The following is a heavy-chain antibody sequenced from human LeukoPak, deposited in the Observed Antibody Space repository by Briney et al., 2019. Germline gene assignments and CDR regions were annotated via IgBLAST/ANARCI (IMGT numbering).Heavy chain of an antibody. CDR3: AKEGTLYYSDRIPY. D-gene: IGHD3-22*01. CDR2: ISGSGGST. Sequence: PGGSLRLSCAASGFTFSSYAMSWVRQAPGKGLEWVSSISGSGGSTYYADSVRDGFTISRENSKNTLYLQMSSLRAEDTAVYYCAKEGTLYYSDRIPYWGQGTLVTVSS. CDR1: GFTFSSYA. V-gene: IGHV3-23*01. J-gene: IGHJ4*02.